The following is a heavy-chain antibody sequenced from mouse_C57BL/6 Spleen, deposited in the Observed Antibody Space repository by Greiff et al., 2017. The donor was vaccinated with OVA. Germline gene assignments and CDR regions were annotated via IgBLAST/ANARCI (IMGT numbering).Heavy chain of an antibody. V-gene: IGHV1-19*01. CDR3: ASPPYGSSSWYFDV. CDR2: INPYNGGP. Sequence: EVQLQQSGPVLVKPGASVKMSCKASGYTFTDYYMNWVKQSHGKSLEWIGVINPYNGGPSYNQKFKGKATLTVDKSSSTAYMELNIRTSEDSAVYYCASPPYGSSSWYFDVWGTGTTVTVSS. D-gene: IGHD1-1*01. J-gene: IGHJ1*03. CDR1: GYTFTDYY.